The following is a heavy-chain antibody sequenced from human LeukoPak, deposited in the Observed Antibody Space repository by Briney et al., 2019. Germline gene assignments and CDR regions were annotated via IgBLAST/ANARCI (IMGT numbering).Heavy chain of an antibody. D-gene: IGHD3-10*01. CDR2: IRSKANSYAT. CDR1: GFTFSGSA. V-gene: IGHV3-73*01. J-gene: IGHJ4*02. Sequence: GGSLRLSCAASGFTFSGSAMHWVRQASGKGLEWVGRIRSKANSYATAYAASVKGRFTISRDDSKNTAYLQMNSLKTEDTAVYYCTTYGSGRKFDYWGQGILVTVSS. CDR3: TTYGSGRKFDY.